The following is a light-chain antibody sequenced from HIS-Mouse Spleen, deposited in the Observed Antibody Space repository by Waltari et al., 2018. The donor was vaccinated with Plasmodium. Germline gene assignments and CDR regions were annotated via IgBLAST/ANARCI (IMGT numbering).Light chain of an antibody. Sequence: IVLTQSPSTLSCSPGERPTLSCRASQRVSSYLSWYQQQPGQAPRLLSYDASNRATGIPARFSGSGSGTDFTLTISSLEPEDFAVYYCQQRSNWPPFTFGPGTKVDIK. CDR3: QQRSNWPPFT. CDR1: QRVSSY. V-gene: IGKV3-11*01. CDR2: DAS. J-gene: IGKJ3*01.